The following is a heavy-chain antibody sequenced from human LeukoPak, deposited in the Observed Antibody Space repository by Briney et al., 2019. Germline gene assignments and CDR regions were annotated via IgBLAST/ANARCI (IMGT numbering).Heavy chain of an antibody. CDR2: LKIETLAATA. Sequence: GGSLRLSCAASGYNFNNAWVSWVRQAPGKGLQWLGRLKIETLAATADYAAPAKGRFIISTDDSRDTLYLHMNSLKSEDTAVYYCTTDGGKGGYWGQGTLVTVSS. J-gene: IGHJ4*02. CDR3: TTDGGKGGY. CDR1: GYNFNNAW. D-gene: IGHD4-23*01. V-gene: IGHV3-15*01.